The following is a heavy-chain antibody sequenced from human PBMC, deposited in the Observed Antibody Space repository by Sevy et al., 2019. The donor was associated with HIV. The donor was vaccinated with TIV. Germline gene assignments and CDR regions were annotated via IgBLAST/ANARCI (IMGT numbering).Heavy chain of an antibody. CDR1: GFRFRSYN. CDR2: TTTSSSTI. D-gene: IGHD3-22*01. Sequence: GGSLRLSCAASGFRFRSYNMNWVRQAPEKGLEWISCTTTSSSTIYYADSVKGRFTISRDNAKNSLYLQMNSLRDEDTAVYYCARTLGFYDSSGHEGYYFDYWGQGTLVTVSS. J-gene: IGHJ4*02. V-gene: IGHV3-48*02. CDR3: ARTLGFYDSSGHEGYYFDY.